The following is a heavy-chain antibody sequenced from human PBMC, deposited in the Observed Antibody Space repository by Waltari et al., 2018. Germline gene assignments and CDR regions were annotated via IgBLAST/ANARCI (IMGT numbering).Heavy chain of an antibody. J-gene: IGHJ5*02. CDR2: IYHSGRT. CDR3: ARELDSSGYYPHWFDP. D-gene: IGHD3-22*01. Sequence: QVQLQESGPGLVMPSETLSLTCAVSGYSISSGYYWGWIRQPPGRWLEWIGSIYHSGRTYYTPALESRVTITGDASKNQFSLKLSSVTAADTAVYYCARELDSSGYYPHWFDPWGQGTLVTVSS. V-gene: IGHV4-38-2*02. CDR1: GYSISSGYY.